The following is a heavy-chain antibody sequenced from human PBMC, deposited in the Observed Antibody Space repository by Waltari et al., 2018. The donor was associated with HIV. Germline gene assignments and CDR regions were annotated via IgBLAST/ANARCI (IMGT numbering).Heavy chain of an antibody. J-gene: IGHJ6*02. CDR3: ARNSSAKGNRYFYYGLDV. D-gene: IGHD3-22*01. V-gene: IGHV1-8*02. CDR1: GNSFMNFD. Sequence: QVHLVQDGPEVKRPGASVKIACKGYGNSFMNFDVTWVREAAGEGPEWLGWMNPNSGNTASPYIFEERVTMTRDVSTDTAYMEMSGLTPEDTAIYYCARNSSAKGNRYFYYGLDVWGQGTPVTV. CDR2: MNPNSGNT.